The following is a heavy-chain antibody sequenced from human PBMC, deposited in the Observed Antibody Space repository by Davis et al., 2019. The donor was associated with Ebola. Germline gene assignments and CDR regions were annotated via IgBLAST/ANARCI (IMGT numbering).Heavy chain of an antibody. CDR1: GFTFSSYW. CDR3: AKGDLSGYYIAYYYYMDV. D-gene: IGHD3-9*01. V-gene: IGHV3-74*01. CDR2: INSDGSST. Sequence: GESLKISCAASGFTFSSYWMHWVRQAPGKGLVWVSRINSDGSSTIYADSVKGRFTISRDNAKNTLYLQMNSLRVEDTAVYYCAKGDLSGYYIAYYYYMDVWGKGTTVTVSS. J-gene: IGHJ6*03.